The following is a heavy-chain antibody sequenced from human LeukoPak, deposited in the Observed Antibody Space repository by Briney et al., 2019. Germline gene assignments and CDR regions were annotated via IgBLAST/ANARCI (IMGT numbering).Heavy chain of an antibody. CDR3: MRSVIPFGY. D-gene: IGHD3-16*02. V-gene: IGHV1-18*01. J-gene: IGHJ4*02. CDR2: IIPIFGTA. Sequence: ASVKVSCKASGYTFTSYGISWVRQAPGQGLEWMGGIIPIFGTANYAQKFQGRVTMTTDTSTSTAYMELRSLRSDDTAVYYCMRSVIPFGYWGQGTLVTVSS. CDR1: GYTFTSYG.